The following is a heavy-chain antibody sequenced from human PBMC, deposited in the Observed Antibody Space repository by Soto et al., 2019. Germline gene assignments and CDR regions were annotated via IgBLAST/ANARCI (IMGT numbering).Heavy chain of an antibody. J-gene: IGHJ4*02. V-gene: IGHV1-69*04. CDR3: TTDLQWLVS. CDR2: IIPILGIA. D-gene: IGHD6-19*01. CDR1: GGTFSSYT. Sequence: GASVKVSCKASGGTFSSYTISWVRQAPGQGLEWMGRIIPILGIANYAQKFQGRVTITADKSTSTAYMELNSLKTEDTAVYYCTTDLQWLVSGGQGTLVTVSS.